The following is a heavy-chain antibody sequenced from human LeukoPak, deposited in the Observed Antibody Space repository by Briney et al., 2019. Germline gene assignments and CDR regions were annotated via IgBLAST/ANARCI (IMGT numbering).Heavy chain of an antibody. D-gene: IGHD6-19*01. CDR3: ARRIAGDGSHAFDI. V-gene: IGHV3-11*01. CDR1: GFAFSDYN. J-gene: IGHJ3*02. CDR2: TRNSDNNM. Sequence: GGSLRLSCAASGFAFSDYNMGWMRQAPGKGLEWVSYTRNSDNNMFYADSVKGRFTISRDNAKYSVYLQMNSLRAEDTAVYYCARRIAGDGSHAFDIWGQGTMVTVSS.